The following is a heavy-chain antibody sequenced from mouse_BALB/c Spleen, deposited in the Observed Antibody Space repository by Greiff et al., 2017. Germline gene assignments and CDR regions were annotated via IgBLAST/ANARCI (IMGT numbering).Heavy chain of an antibody. V-gene: IGHV2-9*02. CDR3: ARESLPLRRTGFAY. Sequence: QVQLKESGPGLVAPSQSLSITCTVSGFSLTSYGVHWVRQPPGKGLEWLGVIWAGGSTNYNSALMSRLSISKDNSKSQVFLKMNSLQTDDTAMYYGARESLPLRRTGFAYWGQGTLVTVSA. J-gene: IGHJ3*01. D-gene: IGHD1-2*01. CDR2: IWAGGST. CDR1: GFSLTSYG.